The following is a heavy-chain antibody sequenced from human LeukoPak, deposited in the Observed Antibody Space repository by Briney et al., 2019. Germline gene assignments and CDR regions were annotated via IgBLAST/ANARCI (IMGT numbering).Heavy chain of an antibody. CDR2: ISYDGNNK. CDR3: ATFPIDSSGWYGGEENFDY. D-gene: IGHD6-19*01. J-gene: IGHJ4*02. Sequence: PGGSLRLSCAASGFTFSSYAMHWVRQAPGKGREWVAVISYDGNNKFYADSVKGRFTISRDNSKNTLYLQMNSLRAEDTAVYYCATFPIDSSGWYGGEENFDYWGQGTLVTVSS. V-gene: IGHV3-30-3*01. CDR1: GFTFSSYA.